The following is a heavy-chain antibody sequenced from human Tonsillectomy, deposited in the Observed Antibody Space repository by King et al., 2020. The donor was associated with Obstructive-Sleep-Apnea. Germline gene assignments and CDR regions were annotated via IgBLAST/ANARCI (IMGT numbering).Heavy chain of an antibody. CDR1: GYTFTNYD. CDR3: ARRRGAGGSDY. V-gene: IGHV1-8*01. CDR2: MNPNSGNT. J-gene: IGHJ4*02. D-gene: IGHD2-15*01. Sequence: VQLVESGAEVKKPGASVKVSCKASGYTFTNYDIDWVRQATGQGLEWMGWMNPNSGNTGYAQKFQGRVTMTRNNSISTAYMELSSLGSDDTAVYYCARRRGAGGSDYWGQGTLVTVSS.